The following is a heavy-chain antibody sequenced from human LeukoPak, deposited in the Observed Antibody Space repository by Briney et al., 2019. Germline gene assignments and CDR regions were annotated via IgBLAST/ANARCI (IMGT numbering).Heavy chain of an antibody. Sequence: SETLSLTCTVSGGSISGYYWSWIRQPAGKGLEWIGRIYTSGSTNYNPSLKSRVTMSVDTSENQFSLKLSSVTAADTAVYYCARVSYYGSGSYGRFWFDPWGQGTLVTVSS. CDR3: ARVSYYGSGSYGRFWFDP. CDR2: IYTSGST. V-gene: IGHV4-4*07. J-gene: IGHJ5*02. D-gene: IGHD3-10*01. CDR1: GGSISGYY.